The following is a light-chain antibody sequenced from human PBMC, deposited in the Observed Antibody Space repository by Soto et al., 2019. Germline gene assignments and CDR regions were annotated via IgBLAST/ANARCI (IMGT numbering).Light chain of an antibody. J-gene: IGLJ1*01. CDR1: NSDIGTYNY. CDR3: SSYTSTSTLYV. V-gene: IGLV2-14*01. Sequence: QSVLTQPASVSGSPGQSITISCTGSNSDIGTYNYVSWYQQHPGKAPKLVISEVSNRPSGISDRFSGSKSGNAASLTISGLQAEDEATYYCSSYTSTSTLYVFGPGTKSPP. CDR2: EVS.